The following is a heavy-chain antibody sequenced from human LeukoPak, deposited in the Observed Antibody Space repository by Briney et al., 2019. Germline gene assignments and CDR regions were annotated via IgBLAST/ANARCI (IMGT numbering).Heavy chain of an antibody. CDR1: GFTFSSYA. Sequence: GGSLGLSCAGSGFTFSSYAMNWVRQAPGKGLEWVSSISGSGHLIHYADSVKGRFTISRDNSRKTLYLQMNSLRVEDTAIYYCAKAGEFYYMDVWGKGTALTVSS. CDR2: ISGSGHLI. CDR3: AKAGEFYYMDV. J-gene: IGHJ6*03. D-gene: IGHD3-16*01. V-gene: IGHV3-23*01.